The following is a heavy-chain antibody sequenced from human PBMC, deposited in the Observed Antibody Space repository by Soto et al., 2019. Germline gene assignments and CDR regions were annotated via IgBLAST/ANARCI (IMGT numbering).Heavy chain of an antibody. CDR1: GSTFTNYY. CDR2: INPSGGST. CDR3: ARGYGSGSSYLFDY. V-gene: IGHV1-46*01. D-gene: IGHD3-10*01. Sequence: QVQLVQSGAEVKKPGASVKVSCTASGSTFTNYYLHWVRQAPGQGLEWMGIINPSGGSTSYAQRLKGRVTMTRDTSTTTVYMEIIGLRSEDTAVYYCARGYGSGSSYLFDYWGQGTLVTVSS. J-gene: IGHJ4*02.